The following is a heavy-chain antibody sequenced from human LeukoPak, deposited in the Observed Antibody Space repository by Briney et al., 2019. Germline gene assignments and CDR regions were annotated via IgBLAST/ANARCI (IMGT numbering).Heavy chain of an antibody. D-gene: IGHD2-2*01. CDR3: ITAPYCSSTSCYGGDY. V-gene: IGHV3-15*01. Sequence: GGSLRLSCAASGFTFSNAWMSWVRQAPGKGLEWVCRIKSKTDGGTTDYAAPVKGRFTISRDDSKNTLYLQMNSLKTEDTGVYYCITAPYCSSTSCYGGDYWGQGTLVTVSS. CDR1: GFTFSNAW. J-gene: IGHJ4*02. CDR2: IKSKTDGGTT.